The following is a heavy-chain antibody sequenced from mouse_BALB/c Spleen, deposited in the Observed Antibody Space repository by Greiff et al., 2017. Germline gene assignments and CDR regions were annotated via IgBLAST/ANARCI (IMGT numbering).Heavy chain of an antibody. V-gene: IGHV7-1*02. CDR1: GFTFSDFY. J-gene: IGHJ3*01. CDR3: ARDAEYGNVFAY. D-gene: IGHD2-10*02. CDR2: SRNKANDYTT. Sequence: EVMLVESGGGLVQAGGSLRLSCATSGFTFSDFYMEWVRQPPGKRLEWIAASRNKANDYTTEYSASVKGRFIVSRDTSQSILYLQMNALRAEDTAIYYCARDAEYGNVFAYWGQGTLVTVSA.